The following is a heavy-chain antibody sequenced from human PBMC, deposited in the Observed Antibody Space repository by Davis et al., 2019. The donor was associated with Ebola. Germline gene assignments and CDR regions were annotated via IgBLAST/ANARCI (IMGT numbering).Heavy chain of an antibody. V-gene: IGHV3-73*01. Sequence: GASLKISCAASGFTFSGSAMHWVRQASGKGLEWVGRIRSKANSYATAYAASVKVRFTISRDDSKNTAYLQMNSLKTEDTAVYYCTHSSADSDYWGQGTLVTVSS. CDR3: THSSADSDY. CDR1: GFTFSGSA. D-gene: IGHD6-25*01. CDR2: IRSKANSYAT. J-gene: IGHJ4*02.